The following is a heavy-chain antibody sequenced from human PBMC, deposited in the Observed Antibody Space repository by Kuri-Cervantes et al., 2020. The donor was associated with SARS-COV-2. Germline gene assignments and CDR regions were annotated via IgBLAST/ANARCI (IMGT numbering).Heavy chain of an antibody. D-gene: IGHD2-21*01. Sequence: SETLSLTCAVSGGSFSGYYWNWIRQPPGKGLEWIGEINHSGRSNYNPSLKSRVTISVDTSKNQFSLRLRSVTAADTALYYCARGHILGSYYYMGVWGKGTTVTVSS. CDR3: ARGHILGSYYYMGV. CDR1: GGSFSGYY. CDR2: INHSGRS. V-gene: IGHV4-34*01. J-gene: IGHJ6*03.